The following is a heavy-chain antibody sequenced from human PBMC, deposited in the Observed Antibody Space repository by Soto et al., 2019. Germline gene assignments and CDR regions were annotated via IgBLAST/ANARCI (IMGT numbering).Heavy chain of an antibody. V-gene: IGHV4-61*01. D-gene: IGHD4-17*01. J-gene: IGHJ4*02. CDR2: IYFSGTT. Sequence: QVQLQESGPRLVQPSETLSLTCSVSGGSVSSDSYYWSWIRQPPGAGLEWIGYIYFSGTTNYNPSLESRVTILVDSSKNQFSLKLSSVTAADTAVDYCARSPGSGDYVDYWGQGTLVAVSS. CDR3: ARSPGSGDYVDY. CDR1: GGSVSSDSYY.